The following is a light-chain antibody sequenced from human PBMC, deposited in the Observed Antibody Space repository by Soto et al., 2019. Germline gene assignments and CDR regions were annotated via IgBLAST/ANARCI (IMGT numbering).Light chain of an antibody. Sequence: EIVLTQSPGTLSLSPGERATLSCRASQSVSSSYLAWYQQKPGQAPRLLIYRASSRATGIPDRFSGSGSGTDFTLNISRLEPEDFAVYYCQQYGSSRAFGQGTKVEIK. J-gene: IGKJ1*01. CDR1: QSVSSSY. CDR2: RAS. CDR3: QQYGSSRA. V-gene: IGKV3-20*01.